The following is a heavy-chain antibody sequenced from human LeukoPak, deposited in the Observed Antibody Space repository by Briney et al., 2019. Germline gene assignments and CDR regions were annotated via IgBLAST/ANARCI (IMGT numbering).Heavy chain of an antibody. J-gene: IGHJ5*02. Sequence: ASVKVSCKASGYRFTNYAMNWVRQAPGQGLEWMGWISTNTGNPTYAQGFTRRFVFSLDTSVSTAWLQISGLKAEDTAVYYCARDPYTSSNSYRGRANNWFDPWGQGTLVTVSS. CDR1: GYRFTNYA. CDR2: ISTNTGNP. V-gene: IGHV7-4-1*02. CDR3: ARDPYTSSNSYRGRANNWFDP. D-gene: IGHD6-13*01.